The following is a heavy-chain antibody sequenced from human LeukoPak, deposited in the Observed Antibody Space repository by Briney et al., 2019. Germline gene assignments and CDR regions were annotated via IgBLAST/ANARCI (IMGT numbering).Heavy chain of an antibody. V-gene: IGHV4-59*01. D-gene: IGHD3-22*01. CDR3: ASLYDSSGYSDY. Sequence: SETLSLTCTVSSGSISSYYWSWIRQPPGNGLEWIGYIYYSGSTNYNPSLKSRVTISVDTSKNQFSLKLSSVTAADTAVYYCASLYDSSGYSDYWGLGTLVTVSS. CDR1: SGSISSYY. CDR2: IYYSGST. J-gene: IGHJ4*02.